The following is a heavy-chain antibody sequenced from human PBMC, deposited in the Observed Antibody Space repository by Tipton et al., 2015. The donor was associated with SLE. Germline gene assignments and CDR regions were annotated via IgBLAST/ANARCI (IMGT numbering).Heavy chain of an antibody. D-gene: IGHD3-10*01. V-gene: IGHV4-34*01. J-gene: IGHJ4*02. Sequence: TLSLTCAVYGGTSRDYFWSWIRQPPGKGLEWIGEVSHRGTTNYNPSLDSRVTISLDRFNNQFTLKMTSVTAADTAVYYCVRGLAMVRGDSMDYWGQGTLVTVSS. CDR3: VRGLAMVRGDSMDY. CDR1: GGTSRDYF. CDR2: VSHRGTT.